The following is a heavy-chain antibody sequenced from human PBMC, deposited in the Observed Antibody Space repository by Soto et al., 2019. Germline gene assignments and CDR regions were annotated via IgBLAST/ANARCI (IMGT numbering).Heavy chain of an antibody. CDR1: GFTLRSYG. V-gene: IGHV3-30*03. Sequence: GGSLRLSCAAAGFTLRSYGMHWVRQAPGKGLEWVAVITYDGSNKYYADSVKGRFTISRDNSKNTLYLQMNSLRAEDTAVYYCATSYYRAMTTVTLFVYYYGMDVWGQGTTVTVSS. J-gene: IGHJ6*02. CDR2: ITYDGSNK. CDR3: ATSYYRAMTTVTLFVYYYGMDV. D-gene: IGHD4-17*01.